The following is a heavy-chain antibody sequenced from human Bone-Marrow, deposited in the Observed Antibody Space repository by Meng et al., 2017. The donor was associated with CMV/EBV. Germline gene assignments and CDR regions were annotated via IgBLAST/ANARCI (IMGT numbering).Heavy chain of an antibody. D-gene: IGHD2-2*01. J-gene: IGHJ4*01. CDR1: GYTFTSYG. V-gene: IGHV1-18*01. CDR2: ISAYNGNT. Sequence: ASVKVSCKASGYTFTSYGISWVRQAPGQGLEWMGWISAYNGNTNYAQKLQGRVTMTTDTSTSTAFMELRSLRSDDTAVYYCARALKYCSSTSFRQPLGYWGHGTLVTVSS. CDR3: ARALKYCSSTSFRQPLGY.